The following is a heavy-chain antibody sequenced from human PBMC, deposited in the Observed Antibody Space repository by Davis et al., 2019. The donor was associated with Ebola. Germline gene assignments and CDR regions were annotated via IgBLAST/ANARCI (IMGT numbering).Heavy chain of an antibody. V-gene: IGHV3-33*01. CDR3: ARATVTTGSGAFDI. CDR1: GFTFSSYG. J-gene: IGHJ3*02. CDR2: IWYDGSNK. Sequence: GESLKISCAASGFTFSSYGMHWVRQAPGKGLEWVAVIWYDGSNKYYADSVKGRFTISRDNAKNSLYLQMNSLRAEDTAVYYCARATVTTGSGAFDIWGQGTMVTVSS. D-gene: IGHD4-17*01.